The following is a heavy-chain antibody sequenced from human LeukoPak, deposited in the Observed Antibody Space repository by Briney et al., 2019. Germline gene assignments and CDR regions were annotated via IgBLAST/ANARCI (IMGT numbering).Heavy chain of an antibody. Sequence: GGSLRLSCAASGFTLSNYWLSWVRQAPGKGLEWVANIKPDGSERYYVDSVKGRFTISRDNAKNSLYLEMNSLRAEDTAVYYCARDCAGDCFSWGDYWGQGTLVTVSS. CDR2: IKPDGSER. J-gene: IGHJ4*02. CDR1: GFTLSNYW. V-gene: IGHV3-7*01. D-gene: IGHD2-21*02. CDR3: ARDCAGDCFSWGDY.